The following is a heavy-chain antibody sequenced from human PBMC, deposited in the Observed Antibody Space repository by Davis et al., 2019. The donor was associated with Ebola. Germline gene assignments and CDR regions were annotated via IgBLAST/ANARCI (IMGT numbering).Heavy chain of an antibody. CDR3: VRAVFHEVLDL. J-gene: IGHJ5*02. Sequence: PGGSLRLSCAASGFVFTNHFINWVRQAPGKGLEWVSSISSNGVYKGYADSLKGRFTISRDNSENTLYLQMNSLTTDDTAVYYCVRAVFHEVLDLWGQGTPVTVSS. CDR1: GFVFTNHF. V-gene: IGHV3-21*01. D-gene: IGHD3-3*01. CDR2: ISSNGVYK.